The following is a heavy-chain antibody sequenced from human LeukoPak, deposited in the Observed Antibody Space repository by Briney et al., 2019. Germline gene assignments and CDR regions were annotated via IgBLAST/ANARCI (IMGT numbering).Heavy chain of an antibody. CDR3: ARDRRYSYGYSYYYYMDV. CDR1: GYTLTNYA. Sequence: ASVKVSCKASGYTLTNYAMNWVRQAPGQGLEWMGWINTKTGNPTYAQGFTGRFVFSLDTSVSTAYLQISSLKAEDTAVYYCARDRRYSYGYSYYYYMDVWGKGTTVTVSS. CDR2: INTKTGNP. V-gene: IGHV7-4-1*02. J-gene: IGHJ6*03. D-gene: IGHD5-18*01.